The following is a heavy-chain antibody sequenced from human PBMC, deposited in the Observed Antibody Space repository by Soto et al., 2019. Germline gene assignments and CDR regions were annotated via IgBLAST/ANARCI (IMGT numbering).Heavy chain of an antibody. V-gene: IGHV3-15*01. D-gene: IGHD3-16*01. CDR2: IKRKSDGGTT. CDR3: TKGATSPFDS. CDR1: GFTFSNAW. Sequence: GGSLRLSCAASGFTFSNAWMSWVRQAPGKGLEWVGRIKRKSDGGTTEYAAPVKGRFTISADNSINTAYLQLLNLKASDTAIYYCTKGATSPFDSWGQGTRVTVSS. J-gene: IGHJ4*02.